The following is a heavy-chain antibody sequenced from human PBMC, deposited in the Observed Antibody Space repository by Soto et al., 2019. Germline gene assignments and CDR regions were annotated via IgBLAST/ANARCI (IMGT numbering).Heavy chain of an antibody. CDR3: AARGSYYDSLADPYAVDI. CDR2: IVVGSGNT. CDR1: GFTFTSSA. Sequence: SVKVSCKASGFTFTSSAVQWVRQARGQRLEWIGWIVVGSGNTNYAQKFQERVTITRDMSTSTAYMELSSLRSEDTAVYYCAARGSYYDSLADPYAVDIWGQGTMVTVSS. J-gene: IGHJ3*02. D-gene: IGHD3-22*01. V-gene: IGHV1-58*01.